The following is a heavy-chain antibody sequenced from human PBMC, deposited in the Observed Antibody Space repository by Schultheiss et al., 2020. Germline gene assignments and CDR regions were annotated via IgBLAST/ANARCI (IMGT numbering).Heavy chain of an antibody. V-gene: IGHV3-49*04. CDR1: GFTFGDYA. CDR2: IRSKAYGGTT. Sequence: GGSLRLSCTASGFTFGDYAMSWVRQAPGKGLEWVGFIRSKAYGGTTEYAASVKGRFTISRDDSKSIAYLQMNSLKTEDTAVYYCTRDDSGYEVYYYYGMDVWGQGTTVT. CDR3: TRDDSGYEVYYYYGMDV. D-gene: IGHD5-12*01. J-gene: IGHJ6*02.